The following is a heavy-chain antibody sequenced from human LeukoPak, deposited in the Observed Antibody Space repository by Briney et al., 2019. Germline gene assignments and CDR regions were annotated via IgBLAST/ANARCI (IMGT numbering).Heavy chain of an antibody. CDR3: ARRGLRFLEWLPLDY. CDR2: INPNSGGT. D-gene: IGHD3-3*01. CDR1: GYTFTGCY. J-gene: IGHJ4*02. V-gene: IGHV1-2*02. Sequence: GASVKVSCKASGYTFTGCYMHWVRQAPGQGLEWMGWINPNSGGTNYAQKFQGRVTMTRDTSIGTAYMELSRLRSDDTAVYYCARRGLRFLEWLPLDYWGQGTLVTVSS.